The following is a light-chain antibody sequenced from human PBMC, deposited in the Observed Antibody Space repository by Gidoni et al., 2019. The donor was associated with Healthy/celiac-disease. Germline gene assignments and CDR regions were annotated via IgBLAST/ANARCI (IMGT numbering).Light chain of an antibody. Sequence: DIVMTQSPDSLAVSLGERATINCKSSQSVLYSPNNKNYLAWYQQKPGQPPKLLIYWASTRESGVPDRFSGSGSGTDFTLTISSLQAEDVAVYYCQQYYSTPRSFGQVTKLEIK. J-gene: IGKJ2*04. CDR3: QQYYSTPRS. V-gene: IGKV4-1*01. CDR1: QSVLYSPNNKNY. CDR2: WAS.